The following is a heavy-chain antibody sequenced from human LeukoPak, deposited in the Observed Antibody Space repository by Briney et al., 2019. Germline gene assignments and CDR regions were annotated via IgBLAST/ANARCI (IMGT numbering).Heavy chain of an antibody. Sequence: SETLSLTCTVSGGSISSSSYYWGWIRQPPGKGLEWIGSIYYSGSTYYNPSLKSRVTISVDTSKNQFSLKLSSVTAADTAVYYCARHLVVTAIHRYYYYYYMDVWGKRTTVTVSS. CDR2: IYYSGST. V-gene: IGHV4-39*01. J-gene: IGHJ6*03. CDR1: GGSISSSSYY. CDR3: ARHLVVTAIHRYYYYYYMDV. D-gene: IGHD2-21*02.